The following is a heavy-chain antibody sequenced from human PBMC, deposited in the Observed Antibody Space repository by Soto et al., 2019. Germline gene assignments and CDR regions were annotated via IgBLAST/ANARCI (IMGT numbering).Heavy chain of an antibody. D-gene: IGHD3-10*01. CDR2: ISYDGSNK. CDR3: AKGRYECGSGSPFDY. V-gene: IGHV3-30*18. CDR1: GFTFSSYG. Sequence: QVQLVESGGGVVQPGRSLRLSCAASGFTFSSYGMHWVRQAPGKGLEWVAVISYDGSNKYYADSVKGRFTISRDNSKNTLYLQMNSLRAEDTAVYYCAKGRYECGSGSPFDYWGQGTLVTVSS. J-gene: IGHJ4*02.